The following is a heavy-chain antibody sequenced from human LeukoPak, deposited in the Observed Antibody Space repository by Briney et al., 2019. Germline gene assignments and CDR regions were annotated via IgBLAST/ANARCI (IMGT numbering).Heavy chain of an antibody. D-gene: IGHD5-18*01. V-gene: IGHV3-30*02. CDR3: AKEQLRRQLFKSGGVS. Sequence: GGSLRLSCAASGFSFSSYGIYWVRQAPGKGLEWVAFIRYDGSNKYYADSVKGRFTISRDNSKNTLYLQMNSLRAEDTAVYYCAKEQLRRQLFKSGGVSWGQGTLVTVSS. CDR2: IRYDGSNK. J-gene: IGHJ5*02. CDR1: GFSFSSYG.